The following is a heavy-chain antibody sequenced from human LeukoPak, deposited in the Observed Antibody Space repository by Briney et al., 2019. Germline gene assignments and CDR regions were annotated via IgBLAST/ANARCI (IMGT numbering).Heavy chain of an antibody. D-gene: IGHD6-19*01. V-gene: IGHV3-9*01. CDR3: AKDLESGSGWYVPARRASFDY. CDR2: ISWNSGSI. Sequence: GRSLRLSCAASGSTFDDYAMHWVRQAPGKGLEWVSGISWNSGSIGYADSVKGRFTISRDNAKNSLYLQMNSLRAEDTALYYCAKDLESGSGWYVPARRASFDYWGQGTLVTVSS. J-gene: IGHJ4*02. CDR1: GSTFDDYA.